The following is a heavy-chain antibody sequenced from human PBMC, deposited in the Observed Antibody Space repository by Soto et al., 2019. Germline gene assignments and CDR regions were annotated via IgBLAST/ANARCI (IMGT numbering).Heavy chain of an antibody. Sequence: GGSLRLSCAASGFIFSSYAMTWVRQAPGKGLEWVSSINSSGRSTYSADSVKGRFTISRDNSKNTLYLQMNSLRAEDTAVYFCAKYRHFWGGSKYYYYYMDVWGKGTTVTVSS. J-gene: IGHJ6*03. CDR3: AKYRHFWGGSKYYYYYMDV. CDR2: INSSGRST. D-gene: IGHD3-3*02. V-gene: IGHV3-23*01. CDR1: GFIFSSYA.